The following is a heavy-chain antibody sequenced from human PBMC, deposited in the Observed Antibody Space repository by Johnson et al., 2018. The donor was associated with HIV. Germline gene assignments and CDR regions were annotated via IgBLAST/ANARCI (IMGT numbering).Heavy chain of an antibody. D-gene: IGHD1-7*01. V-gene: IGHV3-11*04. Sequence: VQLVESGGGLVKPGGSLRLSCAASGFTFSDYYMSWIRQAPGKGLEWVSYISSSGSTINYADSVKGRFTISRDNGNKVVYLQMDSLRAEDTAGYYCARDRDRLNWNYGALDIWGQGTMVTVSS. CDR3: ARDRDRLNWNYGALDI. CDR2: ISSSGSTI. J-gene: IGHJ3*02. CDR1: GFTFSDYY.